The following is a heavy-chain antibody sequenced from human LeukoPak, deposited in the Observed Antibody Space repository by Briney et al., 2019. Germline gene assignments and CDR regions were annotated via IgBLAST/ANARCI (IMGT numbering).Heavy chain of an antibody. V-gene: IGHV4-34*01. CDR2: INHSGST. J-gene: IGHJ4*02. CDR1: GGSFSGYY. Sequence: SETLSLTCAVYGGSFSGYYWSWIRQPPGKGLEWIGEINHSGSTNYNPSLKSRVTTSVDTSKNQFSLKLSSVTAADTAVYYCARVGRAVPDYWGQGTLVTVSS. CDR3: ARVGRAVPDY.